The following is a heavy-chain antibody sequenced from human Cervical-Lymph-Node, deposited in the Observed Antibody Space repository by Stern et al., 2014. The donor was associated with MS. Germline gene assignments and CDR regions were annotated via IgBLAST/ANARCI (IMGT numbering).Heavy chain of an antibody. V-gene: IGHV3-11*01. Sequence: VQLVESGGGLVKPGGSLRLSCAASGFSFPDYYMTWVRQAPGKGLEWLSYISSSGGLIHYADSVRGRFTISRDHAQNSLRLQMNSLRAEDTALYYWARALGSYDDSWGQGTLVTVSS. CDR3: ARALGSYDDS. CDR2: ISSSGGLI. CDR1: GFSFPDYY. D-gene: IGHD3-10*01. J-gene: IGHJ5*01.